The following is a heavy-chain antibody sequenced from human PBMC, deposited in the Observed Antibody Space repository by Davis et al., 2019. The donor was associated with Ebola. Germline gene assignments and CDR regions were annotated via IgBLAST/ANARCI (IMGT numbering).Heavy chain of an antibody. D-gene: IGHD6-6*01. CDR3: ARDEDSRGLQH. Sequence: PGGSLRLSCAASGFTFSSYWMHWVRQAPGKGLVWVSRINSDGSSTTYADSVKGRFTISRDNAKNTLYLQMNSLRAEDTAVYYCARDEDSRGLQHWGQGTLFTVSS. CDR2: INSDGSST. J-gene: IGHJ1*01. V-gene: IGHV3-74*01. CDR1: GFTFSSYW.